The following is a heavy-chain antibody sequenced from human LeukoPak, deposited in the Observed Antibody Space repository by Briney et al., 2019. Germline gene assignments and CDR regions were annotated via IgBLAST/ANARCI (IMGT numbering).Heavy chain of an antibody. Sequence: GASVKVSCKASGYTFTGYYMHWVRQAPGQGLEWMGWINPNSGGTNYAQKFQGRVTMTRDTSISTAYMELSRLRSDDTAVYYCARNHANYYYYMDVWGKGTTVTISS. CDR2: INPNSGGT. V-gene: IGHV1-2*02. D-gene: IGHD1-14*01. CDR1: GYTFTGYY. CDR3: ARNHANYYYYMDV. J-gene: IGHJ6*03.